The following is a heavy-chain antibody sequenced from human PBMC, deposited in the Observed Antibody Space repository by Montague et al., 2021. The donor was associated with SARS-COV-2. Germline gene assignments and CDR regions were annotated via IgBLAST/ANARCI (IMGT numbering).Heavy chain of an antibody. D-gene: IGHD1-26*01. CDR3: ARWDPQTLTLIGLRGASGSDY. CDR2: INHSGTT. V-gene: IGHV4-34*01. Sequence: SETLSLTCAVYGRSFSGYYWTWIRKSPGKGLEWIAEINHSGTTNXNFNPSLRSRVTISVDTSKSQFSLKLSSVTAADTGVYYCARWDPQTLTLIGLRGASGSDYWGQGTLVTVSS. J-gene: IGHJ4*02. CDR1: GRSFSGYY.